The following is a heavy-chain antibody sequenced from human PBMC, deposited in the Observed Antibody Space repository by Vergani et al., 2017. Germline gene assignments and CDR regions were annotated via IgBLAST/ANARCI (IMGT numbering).Heavy chain of an antibody. V-gene: IGHV4-38-2*01. CDR3: ARVPGYCSSTSCPVDY. D-gene: IGHD2-2*03. Sequence: QVQLQESGPGLVKPSETLSLTCAVSGYSISSGYYWGWIRQPPGKGLEWIGSIYHSGSTYYNPSLKSRVTISVDTSKNQFSLKLSSVTAADTAVYYCARVPGYCSSTSCPVDYWGQGTLVTVSS. CDR1: GYSISSGYY. CDR2: IYHSGST. J-gene: IGHJ4*02.